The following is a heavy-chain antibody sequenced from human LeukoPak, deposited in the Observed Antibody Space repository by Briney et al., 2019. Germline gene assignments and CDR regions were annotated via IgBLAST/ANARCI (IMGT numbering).Heavy chain of an antibody. D-gene: IGHD3-3*02. CDR3: ARDISGGSHAFDI. Sequence: SETLSLTCTVSGGSISGYYWSWIRQPPGKGLEWVGSIYYSGSAANYNPSLESRVMTSVDTSKNQFSLQVNPVTAADTAVYYCARDISGGSHAFDIWGQGTMVTVSS. CDR2: IYYSGSAA. CDR1: GGSISGYY. V-gene: IGHV4-59*08. J-gene: IGHJ3*02.